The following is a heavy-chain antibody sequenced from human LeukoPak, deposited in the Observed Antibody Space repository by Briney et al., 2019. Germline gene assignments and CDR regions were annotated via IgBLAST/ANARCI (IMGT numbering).Heavy chain of an antibody. CDR2: IYTSGTS. J-gene: IGHJ6*03. CDR1: GGSISSGDYY. Sequence: SETLSLTCTVSGGSISSGDYYWNWIRQPAGRGLEWIGRIYTSGTSTYNPSLESRVTISVDTSKNQFSLKLSSVTAADTAVYYCARHGDRPRIAAAELYYYYYMDVWGKGTTVTISS. CDR3: ARHGDRPRIAAAELYYYYYMDV. D-gene: IGHD6-13*01. V-gene: IGHV4-61*02.